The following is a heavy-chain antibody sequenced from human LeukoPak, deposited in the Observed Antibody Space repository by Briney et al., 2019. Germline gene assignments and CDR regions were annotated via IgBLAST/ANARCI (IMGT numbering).Heavy chain of an antibody. CDR2: IDPGDAAP. J-gene: IGHJ4*02. CDR1: GYSFTSYW. V-gene: IGHV5-51*01. CDR3: ARLGTTIFGVAPPAGPFDY. D-gene: IGHD3-3*01. Sequence: GESLKISLKGSGYSFTSYWIGWVGQMPGKGLEWRGSIDPGDAAPRYSPSFHGQVALSADKSISTAYLQWSSLQASDTAMYYCARLGTTIFGVAPPAGPFDYWGQGTLVTVSS.